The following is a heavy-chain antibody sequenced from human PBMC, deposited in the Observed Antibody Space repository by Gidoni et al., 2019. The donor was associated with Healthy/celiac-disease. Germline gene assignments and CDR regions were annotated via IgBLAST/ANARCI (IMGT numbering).Heavy chain of an antibody. D-gene: IGHD3-3*01. J-gene: IGHJ4*02. CDR3: TSAPYYDVWSVYDY. V-gene: IGHV3-15*01. Sequence: EVQLVESGGGLVKPGGSLRLSCAASGFTLSKAWMSWVRQAPGKGLEWVGRIKSKTDGGTTDYAAPVKGRFTISRDDSKNTLYLQMNSLKTEDTAVYYCTSAPYYDVWSVYDYWGQGTLVTVSS. CDR2: IKSKTDGGTT. CDR1: GFTLSKAW.